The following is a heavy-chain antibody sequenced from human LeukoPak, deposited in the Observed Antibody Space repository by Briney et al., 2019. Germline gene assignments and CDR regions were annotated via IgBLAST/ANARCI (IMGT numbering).Heavy chain of an antibody. CDR3: ARGSGSYFPDAFDI. CDR1: GYTFASYG. J-gene: IGHJ3*02. D-gene: IGHD1-26*01. V-gene: IGHV1-8*02. CDR2: MNPNSGNT. Sequence: ASVKVSCKASGYTFASYGISWVRQAPGQGLEWMGWMNPNSGNTGYAQKFQGRVTMTRNTSISTAYMELSSLRSEDTAVYYCARGSGSYFPDAFDIWGQGTMVTVSS.